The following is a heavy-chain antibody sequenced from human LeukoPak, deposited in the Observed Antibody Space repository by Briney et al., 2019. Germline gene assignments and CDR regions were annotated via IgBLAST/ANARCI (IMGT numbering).Heavy chain of an antibody. CDR1: GGSISSGGYY. Sequence: SETLSLTCTVSGGSISSGGYYWSWLRQHPGKGLEWIGYIYYSGSTYYNPSLKSRVTISVDTSKNQFSLKLSSVTAADTAVYYCARERNYYGSGSYLILWGQGTLVTVSS. CDR3: ARERNYYGSGSYLIL. CDR2: IYYSGST. V-gene: IGHV4-31*03. D-gene: IGHD3-10*01. J-gene: IGHJ4*02.